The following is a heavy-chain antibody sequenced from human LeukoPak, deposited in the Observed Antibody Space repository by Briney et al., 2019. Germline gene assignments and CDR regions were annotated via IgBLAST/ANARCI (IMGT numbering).Heavy chain of an antibody. Sequence: GGSLRLSCAASGFTFSSYAMHWVRQAPGKGLEWVAVISYDGSNKYYADSVKGRFTIPRDNSKNTLYLQMNSLRAEDTAVYYCARDPPGKADYFDYWGQGTLVTVSS. J-gene: IGHJ4*02. CDR2: ISYDGSNK. CDR3: ARDPPGKADYFDY. CDR1: GFTFSSYA. V-gene: IGHV3-30-3*01.